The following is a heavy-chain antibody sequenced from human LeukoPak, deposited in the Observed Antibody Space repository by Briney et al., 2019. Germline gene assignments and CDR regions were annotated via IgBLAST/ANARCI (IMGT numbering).Heavy chain of an antibody. Sequence: GASVNVSCKASVYTFTGYYMHWVRQAPGQGLEWMGWINPNSGGTNYAQKFQGRVTMTRDTSISTAYMELSRLRSDDTAVYYCARESSGSYYYGMDVWGQGTTVTVSS. V-gene: IGHV1-2*02. CDR3: ARESSGSYYYGMDV. D-gene: IGHD1-26*01. CDR1: VYTFTGYY. J-gene: IGHJ6*02. CDR2: INPNSGGT.